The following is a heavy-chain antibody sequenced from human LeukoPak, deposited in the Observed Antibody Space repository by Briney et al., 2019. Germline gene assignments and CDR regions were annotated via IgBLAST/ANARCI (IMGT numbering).Heavy chain of an antibody. D-gene: IGHD3-22*01. J-gene: IGHJ4*02. CDR1: GFTFSSYA. Sequence: GGSLRLSCAASGFTFSSYAMSWVRQAPGKGLEWVSAISGSGGSTYYADSVKGRLTISRDNSKNTLYLQMNSLRAEDTAVYYCAKDPYYYDSSGLIDYWGQGTLVTVSS. CDR2: ISGSGGST. CDR3: AKDPYYYDSSGLIDY. V-gene: IGHV3-23*01.